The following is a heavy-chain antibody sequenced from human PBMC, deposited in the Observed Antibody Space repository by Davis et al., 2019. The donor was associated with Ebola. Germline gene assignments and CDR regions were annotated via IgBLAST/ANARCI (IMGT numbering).Heavy chain of an antibody. CDR1: GFTFSTYW. CDR3: ARDRYSSGWRYYFDY. CDR2: IPYNSEYP. Sequence: GGSLRLSCAASGFTFSTYWMIWVRQAPGKGLEWVSSIPYNSEYPNYAGSVQGRFTISRDNAKNSLYLELNSLRAEDTAVYYFARDRYSSGWRYYFDYWGQGTLVTVSS. V-gene: IGHV3-21*01. J-gene: IGHJ4*02. D-gene: IGHD6-19*01.